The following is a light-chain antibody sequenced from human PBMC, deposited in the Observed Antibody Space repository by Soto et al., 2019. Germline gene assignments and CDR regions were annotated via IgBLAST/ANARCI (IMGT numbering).Light chain of an antibody. V-gene: IGKV1-39*01. CDR3: QQSFSLPWT. CDR2: IAS. J-gene: IGKJ1*01. Sequence: DIQMTQSPSTLSASVGDRVTITCRASQTVSKYLNWYQQKPGKAPTLLIHIASSLQRGVPSRFSGSGARTGFTLTINGLQPEDFATYSCQQSFSLPWTFGQGTKVDIK. CDR1: QTVSKY.